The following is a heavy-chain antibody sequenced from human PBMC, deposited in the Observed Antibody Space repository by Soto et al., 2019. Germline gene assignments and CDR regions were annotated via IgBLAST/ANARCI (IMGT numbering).Heavy chain of an antibody. J-gene: IGHJ6*03. CDR2: ISGSGSDR. Sequence: EVQVLESGGGGGQPGGSLSLSCVACGFTFSTYAMNWVLHAPGKGLEGVSGISGSGSDRYYADCVSGRFTISRDNSNNTLKLKMDSLRAEDTDIYYCTQTPRSYYYYMDVWGKGTTVTVSS. V-gene: IGHV3-23*01. CDR1: GFTFSTYA. D-gene: IGHD3-10*01. CDR3: TQTPRSYYYYMDV.